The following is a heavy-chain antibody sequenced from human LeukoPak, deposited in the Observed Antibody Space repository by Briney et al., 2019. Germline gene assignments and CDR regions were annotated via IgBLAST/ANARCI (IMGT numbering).Heavy chain of an antibody. V-gene: IGHV4-59*13. Sequence: PSETLSLTCTVSGGSIRSYYWSWLRQPRGKGGEGIGYIYYTGSTNYNPSLKSRVTISVDTSKNLFSLKLKSVTAADTAVYYCARDGYYYDSSGYYFARPFQHWGQGTLVTVSS. D-gene: IGHD3-22*01. CDR1: GGSIRSYY. J-gene: IGHJ1*01. CDR3: ARDGYYYDSSGYYFARPFQH. CDR2: IYYTGST.